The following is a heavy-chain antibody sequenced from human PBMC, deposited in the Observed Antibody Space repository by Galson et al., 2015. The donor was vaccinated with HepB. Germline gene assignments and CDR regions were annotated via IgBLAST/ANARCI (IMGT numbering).Heavy chain of an antibody. CDR3: ARVYDGDDAGEDYGMDV. D-gene: IGHD4-17*01. Sequence: SLRLSCAGSGFTFSSHFMNWVRQAPGKGLEWVAYISATSRNIYYAASVKGRFSISRDNGKNSLYLQMNSLSAEDTAVYYCARVYDGDDAGEDYGMDVWGPGATVTVSS. J-gene: IGHJ6*02. CDR2: ISATSRNI. CDR1: GFTFSSHF. V-gene: IGHV3-48*01.